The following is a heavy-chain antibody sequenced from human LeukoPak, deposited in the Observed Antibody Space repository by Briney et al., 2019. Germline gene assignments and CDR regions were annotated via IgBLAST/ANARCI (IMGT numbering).Heavy chain of an antibody. CDR1: GGSFSGYY. CDR3: AYSGSYGHLGY. J-gene: IGHJ4*02. Sequence: SETLSLTCAVYGGSFSGYYWSWIRQPPGKGLEWIGEINHSGSTNYNPSLKSRVTISVDTSKNQFSLRLSSVTAADTALYYCAYSGSYGHLGYWGQGIPVTVSS. D-gene: IGHD1-26*01. CDR2: INHSGST. V-gene: IGHV4-34*01.